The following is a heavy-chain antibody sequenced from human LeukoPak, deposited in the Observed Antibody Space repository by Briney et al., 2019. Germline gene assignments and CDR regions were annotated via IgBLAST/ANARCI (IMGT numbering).Heavy chain of an antibody. Sequence: SQTLSLTCTVAGGSMSSSTYFWSWIRQPPGKGLEWIATIHYSGTTYYSPSLKSRCTMSVDTSKTHFSLSLPSVTAADTAVYSCARYSFPAWGSFDYWGQGTLVSVSP. CDR3: ARYSFPAWGSFDY. CDR1: GGSMSSSTYF. V-gene: IGHV4-39*02. D-gene: IGHD1-1*01. CDR2: IHYSGTT. J-gene: IGHJ4*02.